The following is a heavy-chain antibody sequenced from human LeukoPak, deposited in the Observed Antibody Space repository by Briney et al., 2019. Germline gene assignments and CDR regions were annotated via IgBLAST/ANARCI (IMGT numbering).Heavy chain of an antibody. V-gene: IGHV3-21*01. CDR3: ARVRREMKRSLGRTTEYSYYYYMDV. CDR2: ISSSSSYI. D-gene: IGHD1/OR15-1a*01. J-gene: IGHJ6*03. Sequence: GGSLRLSCAASGFTFSSYSMNWVRQAPGKGLEWVSSISSSSSYIYYADSVKGRFTISRDNAKNSLYLQMNSLRAEDTAVYYCARVRREMKRSLGRTTEYSYYYYMDVWGKGTTVAVSS. CDR1: GFTFSSYS.